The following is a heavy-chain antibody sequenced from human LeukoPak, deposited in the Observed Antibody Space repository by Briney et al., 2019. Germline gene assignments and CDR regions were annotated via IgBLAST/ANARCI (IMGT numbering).Heavy chain of an antibody. CDR2: ISAYNGNT. D-gene: IGHD3-9*01. Sequence: ASVKVSCKASGYTFNRYDISWVRQATGQGLERMGWISAYNGNTNYAQKLQGRVTMTTDTSTSTAYMELRSLRSEDTAVYYCARGRRLTGYYDFDCWGQGTLVTVSS. V-gene: IGHV1-18*01. J-gene: IGHJ4*02. CDR1: GYTFNRYD. CDR3: ARGRRLTGYYDFDC.